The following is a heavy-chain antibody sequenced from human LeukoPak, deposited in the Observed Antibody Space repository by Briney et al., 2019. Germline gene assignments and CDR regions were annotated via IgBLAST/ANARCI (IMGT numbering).Heavy chain of an antibody. D-gene: IGHD4-17*01. CDR1: GYTFTSYG. J-gene: IGHJ5*02. Sequence: ASVKVSCKASGYTFTSYGISWVRQAPRQGLEWMGWISVYNGNTNYAQKLQGRVTMTTDTSTSTAYMELRSLRSDDTAVYYCARTHGYGDRYNWFDPWGQGTLVTVSS. CDR2: ISVYNGNT. V-gene: IGHV1-18*01. CDR3: ARTHGYGDRYNWFDP.